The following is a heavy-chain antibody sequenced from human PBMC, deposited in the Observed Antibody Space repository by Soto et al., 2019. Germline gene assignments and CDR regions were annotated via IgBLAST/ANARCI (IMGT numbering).Heavy chain of an antibody. Sequence: KTSETLSLTCAVYGGSFSGYYWSWIRQPPGKGLEWIGEINHSGSTNYNPSLKSRVTISVDTSKNQFSLKLSSVTAADTAVYYCASSLRYFDWKPPNRSRGGMDVWGQGTTVTVSS. CDR3: ASSLRYFDWKPPNRSRGGMDV. V-gene: IGHV4-34*01. CDR1: GGSFSGYY. D-gene: IGHD3-9*01. CDR2: INHSGST. J-gene: IGHJ6*02.